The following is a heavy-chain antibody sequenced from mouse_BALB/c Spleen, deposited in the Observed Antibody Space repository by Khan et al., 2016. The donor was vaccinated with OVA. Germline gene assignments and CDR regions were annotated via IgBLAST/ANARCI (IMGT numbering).Heavy chain of an antibody. Sequence: EVQLQESGPDLVKPSQSLSLTCTVTGYSITSGYSWHWIRQFPGNKLEWMGYIYHSGSINYNPSLKSRFPITRDTSKNLFFLQLNSVTTEDTATYYCARDGNYMDYWGQGTSVTVSS. CDR1: GYSITSGYS. D-gene: IGHD2-1*01. CDR3: ARDGNYMDY. J-gene: IGHJ4*01. CDR2: IYHSGSI. V-gene: IGHV3-1*02.